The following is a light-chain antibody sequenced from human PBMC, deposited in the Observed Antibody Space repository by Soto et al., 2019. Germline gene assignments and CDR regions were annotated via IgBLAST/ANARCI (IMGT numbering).Light chain of an antibody. J-gene: IGLJ2*01. V-gene: IGLV1-44*01. CDR2: SNN. CDR1: SSNIGSNT. CDR3: AAWDDSLNGVV. Sequence: QSVLTQPPSASGTPRQRVTLSCSGSSSNIGSNTVNWYQQLPGTAPKLLIYSNNHRPSGVPDRFSGSKSGTSASLAISGLQSEDEADYYCAAWDDSLNGVVFGGGTKLTVL.